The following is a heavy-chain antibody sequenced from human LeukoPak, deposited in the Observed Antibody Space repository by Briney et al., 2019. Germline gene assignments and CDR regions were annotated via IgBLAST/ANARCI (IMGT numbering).Heavy chain of an antibody. V-gene: IGHV4-59*12. Sequence: PSETLSLTCTVSGGSISSYYWNWIRQPPGKGLEWIGYIYYSGSTNYNPSLKSRVTISVDTSKNQFSLKLSSVTAADTAVYYCARTYYYDSSGKTVWFDPWGQGTLVTVSS. CDR2: IYYSGST. J-gene: IGHJ5*02. D-gene: IGHD3-22*01. CDR1: GGSISSYY. CDR3: ARTYYYDSSGKTVWFDP.